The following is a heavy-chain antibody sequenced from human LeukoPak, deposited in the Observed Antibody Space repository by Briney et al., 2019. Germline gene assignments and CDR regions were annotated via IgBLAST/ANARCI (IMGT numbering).Heavy chain of an antibody. Sequence: PSETLSLTCTVSGGSLSSYYWSWIRQPPGKGLEWIGYIYYSGSTNYNPSLKSRVTISIETSKNQFSLKLSSVTAADTAVYYCAAMYGGNWNPFDYWGQGTLVTVSS. CDR1: GGSLSSYY. V-gene: IGHV4-59*08. J-gene: IGHJ4*02. CDR2: IYYSGST. D-gene: IGHD4-23*01. CDR3: AAMYGGNWNPFDY.